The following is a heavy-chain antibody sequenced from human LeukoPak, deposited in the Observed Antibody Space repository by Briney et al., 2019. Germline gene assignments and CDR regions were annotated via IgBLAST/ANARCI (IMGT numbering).Heavy chain of an antibody. CDR1: GFTFSSYV. V-gene: IGHV3-30-3*01. CDR2: ISYDGSIK. Sequence: GRSLRLSCAASGFTFSSYVMHWVRQAPGKGLEWVAVISYDGSIKKYADSVKGRFTISRDNSKNTLYLQMNSLRAEDTAVYYCARDLRGDYSFDYWGQGTLVTVSS. CDR3: ARDLRGDYSFDY. J-gene: IGHJ4*02. D-gene: IGHD4-17*01.